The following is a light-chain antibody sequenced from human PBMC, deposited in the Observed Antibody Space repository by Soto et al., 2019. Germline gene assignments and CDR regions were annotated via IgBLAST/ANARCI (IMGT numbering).Light chain of an antibody. CDR1: QSISTY. CDR3: QQSYSVPLT. V-gene: IGKV1-39*01. Sequence: DIQMTQSPSSLSASIGDRVTITCRASQSISTYLNWYHQKPGRAPELLIYGASSLERGVPSMFSGGGSGTDFTLTISSLQPEDFGTYYCQQSYSVPLTFGQGTRLEIK. CDR2: GAS. J-gene: IGKJ5*01.